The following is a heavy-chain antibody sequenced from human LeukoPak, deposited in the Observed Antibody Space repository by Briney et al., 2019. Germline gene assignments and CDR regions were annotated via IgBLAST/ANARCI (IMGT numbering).Heavy chain of an antibody. J-gene: IGHJ4*02. V-gene: IGHV3-74*03. D-gene: IGHD5-18*01. CDR2: INSAGSNI. CDR3: ARGGGYSYDPGDY. Sequence: PGGSLRLSCAASGFSFRSHWMHWVRQASGKGLVWVSCINSAGSNIKYVDSVKGRFTISRDNAKNTLYLQMNSLRAEDTAVYYCARGGGYSYDPGDYWGQGTLVTVSS. CDR1: GFSFRSHW.